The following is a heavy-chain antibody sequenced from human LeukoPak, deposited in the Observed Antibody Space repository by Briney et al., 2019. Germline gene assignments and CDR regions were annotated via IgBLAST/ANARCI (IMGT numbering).Heavy chain of an antibody. CDR2: MNPNSGNT. CDR1: GYTFTSYD. D-gene: IGHD2-8*01. CDR3: ARAQGMVYALRGYFDP. J-gene: IGHJ5*02. Sequence: ASVKVSCKASGYTFTSYDINWVRQATGQGLEWMGWMNPNSGNTGYAQKFQGRVTMTRNTSISTAYMELSSLRSEDTAVYYCARAQGMVYALRGYFDPWGQGTLVTVSS. V-gene: IGHV1-8*01.